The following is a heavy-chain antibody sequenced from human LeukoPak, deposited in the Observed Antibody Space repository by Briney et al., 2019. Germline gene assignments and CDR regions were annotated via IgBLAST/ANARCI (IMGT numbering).Heavy chain of an antibody. CDR1: GFTFSGFS. CDR2: IKQDGSER. J-gene: IGHJ6*02. Sequence: GGSLRLSCAASGFTFSGFSMSWVRQSPTKGLEWVANIKQDGSERYYVDSVKGRFTISRDNAKNSLSLQMNNLRVEDTAVYYCARDPALVVVPAATYVPIYGMDVWGQGTTVTVSS. D-gene: IGHD2-2*01. V-gene: IGHV3-7*01. CDR3: ARDPALVVVPAATYVPIYGMDV.